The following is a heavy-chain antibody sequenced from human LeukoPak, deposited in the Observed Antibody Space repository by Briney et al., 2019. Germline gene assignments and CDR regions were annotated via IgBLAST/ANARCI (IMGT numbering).Heavy chain of an antibody. CDR2: ISSSSSYI. CDR3: AREPGGYFDY. V-gene: IGHV3-21*01. CDR1: GFTFSDYS. D-gene: IGHD3-16*01. J-gene: IGHJ4*02. Sequence: GGSLRLSCAASGFTFSDYSMNWVRQAPGKGLEWVSSISSSSSYIYYADSVKGRFTISRDNAKNSLYLQMNSLRAEDTAVYYCAREPGGYFDYWGQGTLVTVSS.